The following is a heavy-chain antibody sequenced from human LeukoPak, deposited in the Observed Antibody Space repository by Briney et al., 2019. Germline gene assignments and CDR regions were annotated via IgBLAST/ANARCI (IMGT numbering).Heavy chain of an antibody. CDR2: INHSGST. D-gene: IGHD3-10*01. Sequence: SETLSLTCAVYGGSFSGYYWSWIRQPPGKGLEWIGEINHSGSTNYNPSLKSRVTMSVDMSKNQFSLKLSSLTAADTAVYYCARDPIYYGSGSQDFNYWGQGTLVTVSS. J-gene: IGHJ4*02. CDR1: GGSFSGYY. CDR3: ARDPIYYGSGSQDFNY. V-gene: IGHV4-34*01.